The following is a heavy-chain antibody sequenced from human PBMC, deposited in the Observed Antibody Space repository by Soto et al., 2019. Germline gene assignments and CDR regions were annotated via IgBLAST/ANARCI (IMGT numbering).Heavy chain of an antibody. V-gene: IGHV3-7*05. Sequence: EVQLVDSGGDLVQPGGSLRLSCAASGFSFGSSWMTWVRQAPGKGLEWVANIKKDGRKINYLDSVRGRFTVSRDNAKNSLYLEINSLRAEDTALYYCARDVSPGSSSLYLDAFDIWGQGTMVTVSS. J-gene: IGHJ3*02. CDR3: ARDVSPGSSSLYLDAFDI. CDR1: GFSFGSSW. CDR2: IKKDGRKI. D-gene: IGHD6-13*01.